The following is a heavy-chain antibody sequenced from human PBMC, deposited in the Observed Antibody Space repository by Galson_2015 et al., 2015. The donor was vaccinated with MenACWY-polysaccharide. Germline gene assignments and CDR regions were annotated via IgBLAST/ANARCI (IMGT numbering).Heavy chain of an antibody. CDR2: INPSGGST. CDR1: GYTFTSYY. J-gene: IGHJ5*02. D-gene: IGHD3-22*01. V-gene: IGHV1-46*01. Sequence: QSGAEVKKPGESLKISCKASGYTFTSYYMHWVRQAPGQGLEWMGIINPSGGSTSYAQKFQGRVTMTRDTSTSTVYMELSSPRSEDTAVYYCARRRYDSSGEASGFDPWGQGTLVTVSS. CDR3: ARRRYDSSGEASGFDP.